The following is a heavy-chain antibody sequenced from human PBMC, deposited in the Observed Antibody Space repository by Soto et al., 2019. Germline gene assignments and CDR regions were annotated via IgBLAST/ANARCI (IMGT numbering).Heavy chain of an antibody. CDR3: AKVVVAATRHTDFDS. D-gene: IGHD2-15*01. Sequence: PSETLSLTCTVSGASINSGTYYWGWIRQPPGKGLAWIASIYYDGSTYYNPSLKSRVTISIDTSKNQFSLRLRSVTAADTAIYYCAKVVVAATRHTDFDSWGQGTLVTVSS. CDR1: GASINSGTYY. CDR2: IYYDGST. V-gene: IGHV4-39*01. J-gene: IGHJ4*02.